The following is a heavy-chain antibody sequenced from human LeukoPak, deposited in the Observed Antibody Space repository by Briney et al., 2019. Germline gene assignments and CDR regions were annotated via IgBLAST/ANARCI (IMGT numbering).Heavy chain of an antibody. CDR2: INHSGST. Sequence: SGTLSLTCAVYGGSFSGYYWSWIRQPPGKGLEWIGEINHSGSTNYNPSLKSRVTISVDTSKNQFSLNLTSVTTADTAVYYCARVSCSSTSCPRRGALDVWGQGTMVTVSS. CDR1: GGSFSGYY. CDR3: ARVSCSSTSCPRRGALDV. V-gene: IGHV4-34*01. D-gene: IGHD2-2*01. J-gene: IGHJ3*01.